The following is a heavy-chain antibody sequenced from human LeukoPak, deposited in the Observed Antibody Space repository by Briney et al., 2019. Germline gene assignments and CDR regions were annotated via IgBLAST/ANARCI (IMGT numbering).Heavy chain of an antibody. D-gene: IGHD3-9*01. CDR2: INPDNGGT. J-gene: IGHJ6*03. Sequence: ASVKVSCKASGYTFADYYMNWVRQAPGQGLEWMGWINPDNGGTSYAQKFQGRVTMTRDTSTSTVYMELSSLRSEDTAVYYCARDRDILTGFSYMDVRGKGTTVTISS. V-gene: IGHV1-2*02. CDR1: GYTFADYY. CDR3: ARDRDILTGFSYMDV.